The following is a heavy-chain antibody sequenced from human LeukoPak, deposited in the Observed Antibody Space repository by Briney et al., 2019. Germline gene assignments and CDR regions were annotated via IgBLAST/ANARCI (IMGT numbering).Heavy chain of an antibody. CDR1: GFTFGDYA. Sequence: PGGSLRLSCTASGFTFGDYAMSWVRQAPGKGLEWVANIKQDGNEKYYVDSVKGRFTISRDNAKNSLYLQMNSLRAEDTAVYYCAYLNSHAFDIWGQGTMVTVSS. CDR2: IKQDGNEK. D-gene: IGHD1-7*01. CDR3: AYLNSHAFDI. J-gene: IGHJ3*02. V-gene: IGHV3-7*01.